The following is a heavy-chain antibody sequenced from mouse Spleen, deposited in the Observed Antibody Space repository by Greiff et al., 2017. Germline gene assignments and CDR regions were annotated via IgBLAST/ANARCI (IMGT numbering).Heavy chain of an antibody. D-gene: IGHD2-1*01. CDR1: GFTFSDYY. CDR2: INYDGSST. V-gene: IGHV5-16*01. Sequence: EVKLVESEGGLVQPGSSMKLSCTASGFTFSDYYMAWVRQVPEKGLEWVANINYDGSSTYYLDSLKSRFIISRDNAKNILYLQMSSLKSEDTATYYCARERGRVTGYFDYWGQGTTLTVSS. J-gene: IGHJ2*01. CDR3: ARERGRVTGYFDY.